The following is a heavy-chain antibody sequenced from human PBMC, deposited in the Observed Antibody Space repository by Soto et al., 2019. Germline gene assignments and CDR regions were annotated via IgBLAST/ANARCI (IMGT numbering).Heavy chain of an antibody. V-gene: IGHV1-46*01. J-gene: IGHJ6*02. Sequence: VASVKVSWKASGYTFTSYYMHWVRQAPGQGLEWMGIINPSGGSTSYAQKFQGRVTMARDTSTSTVYMELSSLRSEDTAVYYCAISTRGLFGVVISSPIYYGMDVWGQGTTVTVSS. D-gene: IGHD3-3*01. CDR3: AISTRGLFGVVISSPIYYGMDV. CDR1: GYTFTSYY. CDR2: INPSGGST.